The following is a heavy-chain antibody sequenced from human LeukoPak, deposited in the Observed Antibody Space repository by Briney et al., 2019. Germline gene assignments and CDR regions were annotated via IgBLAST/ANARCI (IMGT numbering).Heavy chain of an antibody. Sequence: GESLKISCKGSGYSFTSYWISWVRQMPGKGPEWMGRIDPSDSYTNYSPSFQGHVTISADKSTSTAYLQWSSLKASDTAMYYCARHPPAWYFDLWGRGTLVTVSS. CDR2: IDPSDSYT. J-gene: IGHJ2*01. CDR3: ARHPPAWYFDL. CDR1: GYSFTSYW. V-gene: IGHV5-10-1*01.